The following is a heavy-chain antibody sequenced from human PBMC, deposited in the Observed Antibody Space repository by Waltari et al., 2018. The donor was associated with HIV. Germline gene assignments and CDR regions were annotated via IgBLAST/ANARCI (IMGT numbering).Heavy chain of an antibody. J-gene: IGHJ4*02. V-gene: IGHV3-73*01. Sequence: EVQLVESGGGLVQPGGSLKLSPQLHASTFSAYTLHWVRQASGKGLEWVGRIRTKANSYATAYAASVKGRFIISRDDSKNTAYLQMNNLKTEDTAVYYCTRLVAAVAGTGYWGQGTLVTVSS. CDR1: ASTFSAYT. D-gene: IGHD6-19*01. CDR3: TRLVAAVAGTGY. CDR2: IRTKANSYAT.